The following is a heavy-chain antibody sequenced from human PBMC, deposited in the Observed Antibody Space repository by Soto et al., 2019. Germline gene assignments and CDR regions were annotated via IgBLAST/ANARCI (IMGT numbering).Heavy chain of an antibody. CDR2: INPNSGGT. D-gene: IGHD6-19*01. Sequence: VASVKVSCKASGYTFTGYYIHWLRQGPGQGLEWMGWINPNSGGTTYAQKFQGRVTLTRDTSINTAYLELSRLRSDDTVVYYWARIMAVAPDFDPWGQGTMVTV. CDR1: GYTFTGYY. CDR3: ARIMAVAPDFDP. J-gene: IGHJ5*02. V-gene: IGHV1-2*02.